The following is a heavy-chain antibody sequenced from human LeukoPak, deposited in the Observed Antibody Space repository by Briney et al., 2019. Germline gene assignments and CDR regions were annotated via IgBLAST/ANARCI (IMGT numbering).Heavy chain of an antibody. Sequence: PSETLSLTCAVSGGSISSNSYYWGWIRQPPGKGLEWIGSIYYSGSTYYNPSLKSRVTISVDTSKNQFSLKLSSVTAADTAVYYCARGGLYSRFDYWGQGTLVTVSS. CDR2: IYYSGST. V-gene: IGHV4-39*07. CDR3: ARGGLYSRFDY. J-gene: IGHJ4*02. CDR1: GGSISSNSYY. D-gene: IGHD3-3*01.